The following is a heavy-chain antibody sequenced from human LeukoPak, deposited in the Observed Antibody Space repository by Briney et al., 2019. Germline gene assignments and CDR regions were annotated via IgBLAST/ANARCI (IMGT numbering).Heavy chain of an antibody. J-gene: IGHJ4*02. V-gene: IGHV4-59*08. CDR2: YYSGST. CDR3: ARHVHYYGSGSYSYYFDY. CDR1: GGSISSYY. Sequence: PSETLSLTCTVSGGSISSYYWSWIRQPPGKGLEWIGYYSGSTNYNPSLKSRVTISVDTSKNQFSLKLSSVTAADTAVYYCARHVHYYGSGSYSYYFDYWGQGTLVTVSS. D-gene: IGHD3-10*01.